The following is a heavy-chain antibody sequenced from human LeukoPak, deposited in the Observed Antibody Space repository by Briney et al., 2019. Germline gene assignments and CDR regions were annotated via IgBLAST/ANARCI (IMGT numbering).Heavy chain of an antibody. CDR2: VYNSGTT. Sequence: PSETLSLTCTVSGVSIGSHYWSWNRQSPGKGLEWIGCVYNSGTTVYNPSLTGRVTISVDTSKNQYSLNLRSVTAADAAVYYCARDAYWGQGILVTVSS. V-gene: IGHV4-59*11. J-gene: IGHJ4*02. CDR3: ARDAY. CDR1: GVSIGSHY.